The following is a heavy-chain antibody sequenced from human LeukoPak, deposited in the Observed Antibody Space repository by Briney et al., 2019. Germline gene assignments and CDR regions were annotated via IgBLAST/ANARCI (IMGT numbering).Heavy chain of an antibody. V-gene: IGHV3-33*03. CDR1: GFTFSSYG. Sequence: GGSLRLSCAASGFTFSSYGMHWVRQAPGKGLEWVAVIWYDGSNKYYADSVKGRFTISRGNAKNSLYLQMNSLRAEDTAVYYCAKDPPGLWGQGTLVTVSS. J-gene: IGHJ4*02. CDR3: AKDPPGL. CDR2: IWYDGSNK.